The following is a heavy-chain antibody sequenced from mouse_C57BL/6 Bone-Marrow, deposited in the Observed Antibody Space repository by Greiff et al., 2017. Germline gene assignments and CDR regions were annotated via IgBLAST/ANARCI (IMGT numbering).Heavy chain of an antibody. CDR2: IDPSDSYT. J-gene: IGHJ2*01. V-gene: IGHV1-69*01. D-gene: IGHD2-12*01. CDR3: ARTKGIRRYFDY. CDR1: GYTFTSYW. Sequence: QVQLQQPGAELVMPGASVKLSCKASGYTFTSYWMHWVKQRPGQGLEWIGEIDPSDSYTNYNQKFKGKSTLTVDKSSSTAYMQLSSLTSEDSAVYNCARTKGIRRYFDYGGQGTTLTVSA.